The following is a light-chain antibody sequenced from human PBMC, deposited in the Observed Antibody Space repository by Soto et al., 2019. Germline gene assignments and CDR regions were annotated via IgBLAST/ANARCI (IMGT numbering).Light chain of an antibody. Sequence: EIVLTQSPGTLSLSPGERATLSCRASQSVSSSYLACYQQKPGQAHRLLIYGASSRATGTPDRFSGSGSGKDFTLTISRLEPEDVAVYYCHQYDSSPLTFGGGTKVEIK. V-gene: IGKV3-20*01. J-gene: IGKJ4*01. CDR3: HQYDSSPLT. CDR1: QSVSSSY. CDR2: GAS.